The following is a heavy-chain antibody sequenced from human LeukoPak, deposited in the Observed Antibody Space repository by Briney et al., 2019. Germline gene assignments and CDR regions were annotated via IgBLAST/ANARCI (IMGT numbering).Heavy chain of an antibody. CDR1: GGTFSSYA. CDR3: ARAYYGSGSYYYGMDV. V-gene: IGHV1-69*13. Sequence: ASVKVSCKASGGTFSSYAISWVRQTPGQGLEWMGGIIPIFGTANYAQKFQGRVTITADESTSTAYMELSSLRSEDTAAYYCARAYYGSGSYYYGMDVWGQGTTVTVSS. CDR2: IIPIFGTA. J-gene: IGHJ6*02. D-gene: IGHD3-10*01.